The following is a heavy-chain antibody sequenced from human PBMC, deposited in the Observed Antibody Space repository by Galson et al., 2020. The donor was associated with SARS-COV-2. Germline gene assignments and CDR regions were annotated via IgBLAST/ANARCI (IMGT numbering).Heavy chain of an antibody. CDR1: GFTFSTYG. Sequence: TGGSLRLSCEASGFTFSTYGMTWVRQAPGKGLEWVPSISASGGATYSADSVNARFSISRDNSKNTLYLQMYSLRAEDSALYYCARYSGDDSGWYEMNCFDPWGHGTLGTVSS. CDR3: ARYSGDDSGWYEMNCFDP. V-gene: IGHV3-23*01. D-gene: IGHD6-19*01. CDR2: ISASGGAT. J-gene: IGHJ5*02.